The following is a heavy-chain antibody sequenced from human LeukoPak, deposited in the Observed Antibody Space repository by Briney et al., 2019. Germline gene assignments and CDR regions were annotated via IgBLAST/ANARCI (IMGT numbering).Heavy chain of an antibody. CDR2: IKQDGSEK. Sequence: GGSLRLSCAASGFTFSTYWMSWVRQAPGKGLEWVANIKQDGSEKHYVDSVKGRFTISRDNAKNSLYLQMNSLRAEDTAMYYCARDSAGNDCWGQGTLVTVSS. CDR3: ARDSAGNDC. CDR1: GFTFSTYW. J-gene: IGHJ4*02. V-gene: IGHV3-7*01. D-gene: IGHD6-13*01.